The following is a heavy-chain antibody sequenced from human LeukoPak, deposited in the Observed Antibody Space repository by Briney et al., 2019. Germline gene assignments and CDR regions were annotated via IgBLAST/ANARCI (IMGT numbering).Heavy chain of an antibody. CDR1: GGSISDSNYY. Sequence: SETLSLTCTVSGGSISDSNYYWGWIRQPPGRGLEWIANIYYSGSAYYSLSLKSRVTVSIDTSKNQFSLKLNSVTAADTAVYYCARQSTIAAARIDPWGQGTLVTVSS. D-gene: IGHD6-25*01. V-gene: IGHV4-39*01. CDR3: ARQSTIAAARIDP. CDR2: IYYSGSA. J-gene: IGHJ5*02.